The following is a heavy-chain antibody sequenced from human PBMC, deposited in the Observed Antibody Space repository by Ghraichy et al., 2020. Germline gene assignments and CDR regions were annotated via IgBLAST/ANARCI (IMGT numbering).Heavy chain of an antibody. J-gene: IGHJ4*02. V-gene: IGHV3-30*18. Sequence: GGSLRLSCAASGFTFSSYGMHWVRQAPGKGLEWVAVISYDGSNKYYADSVKGRFTISRDNSKNTLYLQMNSLRAEDTAVYYCAKGPGRLRGYYFDYWGQGTLVTVSS. CDR1: GFTFSSYG. CDR2: ISYDGSNK. D-gene: IGHD3-10*01. CDR3: AKGPGRLRGYYFDY.